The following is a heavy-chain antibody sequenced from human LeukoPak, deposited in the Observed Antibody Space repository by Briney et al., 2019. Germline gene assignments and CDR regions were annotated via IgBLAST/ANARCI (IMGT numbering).Heavy chain of an antibody. D-gene: IGHD4-11*01. J-gene: IGHJ4*02. V-gene: IGHV3-23*01. Sequence: PGRSLRLSCAASGFTFNSFVMSWVRQAPGKELEWVSLISRGGDTTYYADSVKGRFTVSRDNSKNTLFLQMTSLRAEDTALYYCAKTSRAYSNYDSPYDYWGQGTLVTVSS. CDR2: ISRGGDTT. CDR1: GFTFNSFV. CDR3: AKTSRAYSNYDSPYDY.